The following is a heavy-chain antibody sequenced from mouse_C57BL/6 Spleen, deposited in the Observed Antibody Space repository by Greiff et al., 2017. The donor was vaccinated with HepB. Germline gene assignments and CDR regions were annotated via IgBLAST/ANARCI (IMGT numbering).Heavy chain of an antibody. CDR2: IDPENGDT. CDR1: GFNIKDDY. Sequence: VQLQQSGAELVRPGASVKLSCTASGFNIKDDYMHWVKQRPEQGLEWIGWIDPENGDTEYASKFQGKATITADTSSNTAYLQLSSLTSEDTAVYYSTGIGYYGSSPWFAYWGQGTLVTVSA. D-gene: IGHD1-1*01. J-gene: IGHJ3*01. CDR3: TGIGYYGSSPWFAY. V-gene: IGHV14-4*01.